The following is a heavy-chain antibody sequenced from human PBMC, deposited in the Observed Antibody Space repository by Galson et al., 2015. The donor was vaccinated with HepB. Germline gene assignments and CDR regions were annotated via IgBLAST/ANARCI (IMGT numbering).Heavy chain of an antibody. V-gene: IGHV5-10-1*01. CDR2: IAPMDAHT. CDR3: AIHTVAIMMRHYYFDY. J-gene: IGHJ4*02. D-gene: IGHD3-16*01. Sequence: QSGAEVKKPGESLRISCKVSGNKFTNYWINWVRQMPGKGLEWMGKIAPMDAHTTYSPSFHGHVTISADKSISTAYLHWRSVKASDTAMYYCAIHTVAIMMRHYYFDYCGQGTLAIVSS. CDR1: GNKFTNYW.